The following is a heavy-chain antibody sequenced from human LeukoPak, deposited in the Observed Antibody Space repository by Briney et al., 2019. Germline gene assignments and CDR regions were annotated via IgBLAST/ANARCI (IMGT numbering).Heavy chain of an antibody. CDR3: ETAADYDNLTGYYNGLDY. CDR1: GYTLTELP. J-gene: IGHJ4*02. V-gene: IGHV1-24*01. D-gene: IGHD3-9*01. CDR2: FDLEDGET. Sequence: ASVKVSCKVSGYTLTELPMHWVRQAPGKGREWMGGFDLEDGETIYAQKFQGRVTMTEDTSTDTAYMELNSLRSEDTAVYYCETAADYDNLTGYYNGLDYWGQGTLVTVSS.